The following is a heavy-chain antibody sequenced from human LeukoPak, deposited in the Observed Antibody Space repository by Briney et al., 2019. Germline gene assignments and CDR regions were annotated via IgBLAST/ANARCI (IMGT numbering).Heavy chain of an antibody. CDR3: ARGGTAYCRGGNCYSDKYFDY. D-gene: IGHD2-15*01. Sequence: SEALSLTCAVYGGSLRGYYWTWIRQTPAKGLEWIGEINYSGNTNYNRSLKSRVTISADTSKTQFSLRLSSVTAADTAVYYCARGGTAYCRGGNCYSDKYFDYWGQGTQVTVSS. J-gene: IGHJ4*02. CDR2: INYSGNT. V-gene: IGHV4-34*01. CDR1: GGSLRGYY.